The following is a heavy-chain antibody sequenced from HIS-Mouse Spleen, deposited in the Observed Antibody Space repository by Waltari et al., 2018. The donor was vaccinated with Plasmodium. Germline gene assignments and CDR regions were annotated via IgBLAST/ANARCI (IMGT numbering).Heavy chain of an antibody. CDR1: GFTFSSDW. V-gene: IGHV3-7*01. D-gene: IGHD6-13*01. Sequence: VQLVESGGGLVQPGGSLCLSCADSGFTFSSDWMIWVRQGPGKGLEWVANIKQDGSERYYVDSVKGRCTISRDNAKNSLYLQMNSLRAEDTAVYYCASSWYWYFDLWGRGTLVTVSS. CDR3: ASSWYWYFDL. J-gene: IGHJ2*01. CDR2: IKQDGSER.